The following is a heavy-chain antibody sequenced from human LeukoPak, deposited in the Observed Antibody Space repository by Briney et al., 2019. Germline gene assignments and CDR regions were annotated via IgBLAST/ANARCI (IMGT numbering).Heavy chain of an antibody. CDR3: ATGAGCGY. CDR1: GFTFSGDW. V-gene: IGHV3-7*03. CDR2: IKQDGSER. D-gene: IGHD6-19*01. J-gene: IGHJ4*02. Sequence: GGSPRLSCAASGFTFSGDWMTWVRQAPGKGLEWVANIKQDGSERNYVDSVKGRFTISRDNAKNSLYLQMNTLRDEGTAVYYCATGAGCGYWGQGTLVTVSS.